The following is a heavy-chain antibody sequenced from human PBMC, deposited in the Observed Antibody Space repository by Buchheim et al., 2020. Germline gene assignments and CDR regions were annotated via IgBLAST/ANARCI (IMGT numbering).Heavy chain of an antibody. Sequence: EVQLVQSGAEVRKPGKSLKISCEASGYPFTNYWIAWVRQMPGKGLEWMGIIYPGDSDTRYSPSFQGQVSISADKSLNIAYLQWSSLKASDTAMYYCASAVLGGESHFPYWGQGTL. V-gene: IGHV5-51*01. CDR1: GYPFTNYW. D-gene: IGHD4-17*01. CDR2: IYPGDSDT. J-gene: IGHJ4*02. CDR3: ASAVLGGESHFPY.